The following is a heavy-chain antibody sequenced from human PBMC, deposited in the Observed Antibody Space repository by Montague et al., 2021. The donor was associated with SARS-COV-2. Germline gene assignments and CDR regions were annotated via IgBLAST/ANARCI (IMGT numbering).Heavy chain of an antibody. J-gene: IGHJ4*02. D-gene: IGHD5-18*01. CDR2: TSMSETRT. CDR1: GFTSSRYS. V-gene: IGHV3-48*04. CDR3: ARVASEHTAMAPDY. Sequence: SLRLSCAAAGFTSSRYSMNWVRQAPGKGLEWISYTSMSETRTQYADSVKGRFTISRDNARNSLYLQMRSLTGGDTAVYYCARVASEHTAMAPDYWGQGTLVTVSS.